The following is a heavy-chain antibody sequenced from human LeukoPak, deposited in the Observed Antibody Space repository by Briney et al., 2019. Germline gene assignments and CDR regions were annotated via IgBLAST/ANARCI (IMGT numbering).Heavy chain of an antibody. D-gene: IGHD6-6*01. Sequence: GGSLRLSCAAFTFGTHAMSWVRQAPGKGLEWVSAISGSGGSTYYADSAKGRFTISRDNSKNTLYLQMNSLRAEDTAVYYCAKGNTRSIAAPLDYWGQGTLVTVSS. CDR3: AKGNTRSIAAPLDY. CDR1: FTFGTHA. CDR2: ISGSGGST. J-gene: IGHJ4*02. V-gene: IGHV3-23*01.